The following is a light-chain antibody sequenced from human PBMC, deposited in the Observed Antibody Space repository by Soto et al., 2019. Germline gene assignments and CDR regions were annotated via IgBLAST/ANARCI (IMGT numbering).Light chain of an antibody. J-gene: IGLJ2*01. V-gene: IGLV1-51*01. CDR3: GAWDTSLSGVV. CDR2: DAN. CDR1: SSNIGNNY. Sequence: QSVLTQPPSVSAAPGQKVIISCSGSSSNIGNNYVSWYQQLPGTAPRLLIYDANKRPSEIPDRFSGSKSATSATLGITGLQTGDEADYYCGAWDTSLSGVVFGGGTKVTV.